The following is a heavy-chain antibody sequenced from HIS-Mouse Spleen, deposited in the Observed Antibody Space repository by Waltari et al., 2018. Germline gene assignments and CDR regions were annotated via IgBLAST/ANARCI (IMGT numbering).Heavy chain of an antibody. Sequence: HLQLQESGPGLVKPSETLSLTCTVSGGSISSSSYYWGWIRQPPGKGLEWIGHIYYSGGTSYNPSIKSRVTLSVDTSKNQSSLKLSSVTAADTAVYYCAREIPYSSSWYDWYFDLWGRGTLVTVSS. J-gene: IGHJ2*01. CDR3: AREIPYSSSWYDWYFDL. CDR2: IYYSGGT. V-gene: IGHV4-39*07. CDR1: GGSISSSSYY. D-gene: IGHD6-13*01.